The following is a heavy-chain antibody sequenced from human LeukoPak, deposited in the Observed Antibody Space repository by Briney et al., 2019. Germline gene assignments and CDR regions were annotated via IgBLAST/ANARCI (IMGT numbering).Heavy chain of an antibody. D-gene: IGHD3-9*01. Sequence: PSETLSLTCTVSGGSIRSYYWSWIRQPPGKGLEWIGYISHSGSSNYNPSLKSRVTISVDTSKNQFSLILSSVTAADTAVYYCARNARYNWFDPWGQGTLVTVSS. CDR3: ARNARYNWFDP. CDR2: ISHSGSS. V-gene: IGHV4-59*01. CDR1: GGSIRSYY. J-gene: IGHJ5*02.